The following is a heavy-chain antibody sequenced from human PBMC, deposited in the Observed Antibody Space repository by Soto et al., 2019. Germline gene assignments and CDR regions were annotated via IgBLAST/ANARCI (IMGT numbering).Heavy chain of an antibody. CDR1: GFTFSSYW. CDR2: IKQDGSEK. Sequence: GGSLRLSCAASGFTFSSYWMSWVRQAPGKGLEWVANIKQDGSEKYYVDSVKGRFTIPRDNAKNSLYLQMNSLRAEDTAVYYCAREGNYYGSGSYYPQYYFDYWGQGTLVTVSS. CDR3: AREGNYYGSGSYYPQYYFDY. J-gene: IGHJ4*02. V-gene: IGHV3-7*01. D-gene: IGHD3-10*01.